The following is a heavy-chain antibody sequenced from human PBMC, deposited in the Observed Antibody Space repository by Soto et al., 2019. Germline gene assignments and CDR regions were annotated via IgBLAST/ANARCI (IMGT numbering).Heavy chain of an antibody. Sequence: GASVKVSCKASGYTFTDYYIHWVRLAPGQGLDWMGWINPKSGLTSHAQNFRGRVTMTRDTSISTVYMELNRLTSDDRAIYYCARRDRSGSFDYWGQGTQVTV. D-gene: IGHD5-12*01. CDR1: GYTFTDYY. V-gene: IGHV1-2*02. J-gene: IGHJ4*02. CDR3: ARRDRSGSFDY. CDR2: INPKSGLT.